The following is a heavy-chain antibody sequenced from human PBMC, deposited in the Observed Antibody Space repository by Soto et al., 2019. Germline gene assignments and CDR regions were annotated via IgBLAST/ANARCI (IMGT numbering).Heavy chain of an antibody. CDR3: ARRLYYDSSGFEGGGMDV. J-gene: IGHJ6*02. CDR1: GGSISSSSYY. V-gene: IGHV4-39*01. D-gene: IGHD3-22*01. CDR2: IYYSGST. Sequence: SETRSLTCTVSGGSISSSSYYWVWIRQPPGKGLEWIGSIYYSGSTYYNPSLKSRVTISVDTSKNQFSLKLSSVTAADTAVYYCARRLYYDSSGFEGGGMDVWGQGTTVT.